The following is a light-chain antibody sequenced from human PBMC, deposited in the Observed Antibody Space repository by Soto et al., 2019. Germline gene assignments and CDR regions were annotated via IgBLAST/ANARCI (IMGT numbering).Light chain of an antibody. CDR3: AAWDASLNGVV. V-gene: IGLV1-36*01. CDR2: YDD. Sequence: QSVLTQPPSVSEAPRQRVTISCSGSDSNIGSNGVNWYQQLPGKAPKLVIFYDDLLPLGVSDRFSGSKSDTSASLAISDLPSEDEAEYFCAAWDASLNGVVFGGGTQLTVL. J-gene: IGLJ3*02. CDR1: DSNIGSNG.